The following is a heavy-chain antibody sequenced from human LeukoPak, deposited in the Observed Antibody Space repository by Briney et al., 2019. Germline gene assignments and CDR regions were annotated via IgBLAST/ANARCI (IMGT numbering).Heavy chain of an antibody. J-gene: IGHJ6*03. CDR2: TYYRSKWYN. V-gene: IGHV6-1*01. CDR1: GDSVSSNSAA. D-gene: IGHD4-17*01. Sequence: SQTLSLTCAISGDSVSSNSAAWNWIRQSPSRGLEWLGRTYYRSKWYNDYVVSVKSRITINPDTSKNQFSLQLNSVTPEDTAVYYCAKAASKRTDYGDYAFYYYMDVWGKGTTVTISS. CDR3: AKAASKRTDYGDYAFYYYMDV.